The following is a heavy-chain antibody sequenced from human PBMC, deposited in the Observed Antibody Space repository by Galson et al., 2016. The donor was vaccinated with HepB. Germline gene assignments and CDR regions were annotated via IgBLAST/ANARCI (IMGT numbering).Heavy chain of an antibody. CDR1: GYSFTSYG. J-gene: IGHJ4*02. Sequence: SVKVSCKASGYSFTSYGISWVRQAPGQGLEWMGWISPFNGNTNYAQKFQGRVTMTTDTSTNTAYMDLRSLRSDDTAVYYCARDYAMVRGIIVNLFDYWGQGTLVTVSS. V-gene: IGHV1-18*01. CDR3: ARDYAMVRGIIVNLFDY. CDR2: ISPFNGNT. D-gene: IGHD3-10*01.